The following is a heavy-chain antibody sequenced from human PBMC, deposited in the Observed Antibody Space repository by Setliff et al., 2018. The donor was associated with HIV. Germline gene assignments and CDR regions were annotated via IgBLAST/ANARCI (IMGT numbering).Heavy chain of an antibody. V-gene: IGHV4-59*08. CDR1: GDAISPYY. Sequence: SETLSLTCSVSGDAISPYYWSWIRQPPGKGLEWIGYFANDGSTNYNPPLKSRLSISVDTSKNEVSLKLTSVTAADTAMYYCTKHLPVYYGSGVSYYFDYWGQGILVTVSS. CDR3: TKHLPVYYGSGVSYYFDY. J-gene: IGHJ4*02. CDR2: FANDGST. D-gene: IGHD3-10*01.